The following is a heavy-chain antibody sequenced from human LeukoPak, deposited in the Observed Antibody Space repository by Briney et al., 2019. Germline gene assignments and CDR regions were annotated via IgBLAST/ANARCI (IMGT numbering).Heavy chain of an antibody. D-gene: IGHD1-1*01. J-gene: IGHJ4*02. Sequence: PGRSLRLSCAASGFTFSGYAMHWVRQAPGKGLEWVAVISYDGSNEYYADSVKGRFTISRDNSKNTLYLQMNSLSVEDTAVYYCAKSHASIWNVYDYWGQGTLVTVSS. CDR3: AKSHASIWNVYDY. CDR1: GFTFSGYA. V-gene: IGHV3-30-3*02. CDR2: ISYDGSNE.